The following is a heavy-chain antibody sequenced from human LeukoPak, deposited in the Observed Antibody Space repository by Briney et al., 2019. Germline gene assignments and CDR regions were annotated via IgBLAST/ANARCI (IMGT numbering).Heavy chain of an antibody. CDR3: ATRESRELPTPFDY. J-gene: IGHJ4*02. Sequence: SETLSLTCTVSGGSISSYYWSWIRQPPGKGLEWIGEIYHSGSTNYNPSPKSRVTISVDKSKNQFSLKLSSVTAADTAVYYCATRESRELPTPFDYWGQGTLVTVSS. V-gene: IGHV4-59*12. CDR1: GGSISSYY. CDR2: IYHSGST. D-gene: IGHD3-10*01.